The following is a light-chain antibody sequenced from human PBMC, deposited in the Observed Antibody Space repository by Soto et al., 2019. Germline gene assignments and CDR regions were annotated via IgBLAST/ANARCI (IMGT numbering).Light chain of an antibody. Sequence: QSALTQVASVSGSPGQSITISCTGTSSDVGGYDYVSWYQQHPGKAPKLMIYNVNYRPSGVSDRFSGSKSGDTASLTISGLQAEDEANYYCSSSTNTNTVVFGGGTQLTVL. CDR3: SSSTNTNTVV. CDR2: NVN. V-gene: IGLV2-14*03. CDR1: SSDVGGYDY. J-gene: IGLJ2*01.